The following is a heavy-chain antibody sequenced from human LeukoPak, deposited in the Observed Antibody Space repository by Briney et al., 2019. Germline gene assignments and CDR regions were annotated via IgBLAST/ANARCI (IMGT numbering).Heavy chain of an antibody. D-gene: IGHD6-13*01. Sequence: PGGSLRLSCAASGLTFSSYSMNWVRQAPGKGLEWVSSISSSSSYIYYADSVKGRFTISRDNAKNSLYLQMNSLRAEDTAVYYCARGLIAAGTTTIGFDYWGQGTLVTVSS. J-gene: IGHJ4*02. CDR2: ISSSSSYI. CDR1: GLTFSSYS. V-gene: IGHV3-21*01. CDR3: ARGLIAAGTTTIGFDY.